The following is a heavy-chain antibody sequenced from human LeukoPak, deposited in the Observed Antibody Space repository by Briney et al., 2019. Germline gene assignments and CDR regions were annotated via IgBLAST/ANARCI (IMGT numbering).Heavy chain of an antibody. J-gene: IGHJ6*02. CDR3: ARDFTVGATTYYGMDV. CDR1: GFTFSSYE. Sequence: GGSLRLSCAASGFTFSSYEMNWVRQAPGKGLEWVSYISGGGGTIYYVDSVKGRFTISRDNDKNSLYLQMNSLRAEDTAVYYCARDFTVGATTYYGMDVWGQGTTVTVSS. D-gene: IGHD1-26*01. CDR2: ISGGGGTI. V-gene: IGHV3-48*03.